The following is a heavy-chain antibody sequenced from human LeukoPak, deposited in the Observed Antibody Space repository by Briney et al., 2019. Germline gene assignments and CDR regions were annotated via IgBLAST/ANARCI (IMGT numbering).Heavy chain of an antibody. CDR3: ARDSEDIVVVVAATRTVVFDY. D-gene: IGHD2-15*01. CDR1: GYTFTGYY. CDR2: INPDSGGT. J-gene: IGHJ4*02. V-gene: IGHV1-2*02. Sequence: ASVKVSCKASGYTFTGYYLHWVRQAPGQGLEWMGWINPDSGGTEYAQKFQGRVTMTRDTSLGTAYMELSRLRSDDTAVYYCARDSEDIVVVVAATRTVVFDYWGQGTLVTVSS.